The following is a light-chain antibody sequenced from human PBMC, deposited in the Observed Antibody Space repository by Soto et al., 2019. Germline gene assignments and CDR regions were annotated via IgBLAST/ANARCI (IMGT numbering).Light chain of an antibody. Sequence: VLTQSPAILSLSPGERATLDCRASQSVSKYLAWYQQRPCQAPRLLIYDSSNRATGVPAWFSASGYGTDFTLTICSLDPEDFAVYYCQQRRVWPLTFGGGTKVEIK. V-gene: IGKV3-11*01. J-gene: IGKJ4*01. CDR3: QQRRVWPLT. CDR2: DSS. CDR1: QSVSKY.